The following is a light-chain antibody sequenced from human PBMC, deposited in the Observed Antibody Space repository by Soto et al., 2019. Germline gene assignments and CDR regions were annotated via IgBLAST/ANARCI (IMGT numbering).Light chain of an antibody. CDR2: DNN. CDR3: GTWDGSLSAVV. J-gene: IGLJ2*01. CDR1: SSNIGNEY. V-gene: IGLV1-51*01. Sequence: QSVLTQPPSVSAAPGQKVTISCSGSSSNIGNEYVSWYQQLPGTAPKLLIYDNNQRPSGIPDRFSGSKSGTSATLGITGLRTGDEADYYCGTWDGSLSAVVFGGGTKVTVL.